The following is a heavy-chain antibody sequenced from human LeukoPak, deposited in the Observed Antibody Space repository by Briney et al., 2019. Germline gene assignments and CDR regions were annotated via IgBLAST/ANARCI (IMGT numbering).Heavy chain of an antibody. V-gene: IGHV3-23*01. CDR3: AKELVSRSSLSFDY. D-gene: IGHD2-2*01. CDR1: GFSFSTYA. CDR2: IGGSGEYT. J-gene: IGHJ4*02. Sequence: GGSLRLSCAASGFSFSTYAMAWVRQAPGKGLEWVSAIGGSGEYTFYADSVKGRFTTSRDNSKNTLYLQMNSLRAEDTAIYYCAKELVSRSSLSFDYWGQGTRVTVSS.